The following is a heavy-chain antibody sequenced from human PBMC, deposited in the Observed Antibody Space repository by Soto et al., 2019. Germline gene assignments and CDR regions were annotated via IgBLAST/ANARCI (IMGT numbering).Heavy chain of an antibody. CDR2: VSHSGST. D-gene: IGHD6-6*01. Sequence: QVQLQQWGAGLLKPSETLSLTCVVSGGSFSGYYWSWIRQPPGKGLEWIGEVSHSGSTNYNPSLKSRVTISVDPSKHQFSLMLSSVTAADTAVYYCARSNPSRPDYWGQGTLVIVSS. CDR1: GGSFSGYY. J-gene: IGHJ4*02. CDR3: ARSNPSRPDY. V-gene: IGHV4-34*02.